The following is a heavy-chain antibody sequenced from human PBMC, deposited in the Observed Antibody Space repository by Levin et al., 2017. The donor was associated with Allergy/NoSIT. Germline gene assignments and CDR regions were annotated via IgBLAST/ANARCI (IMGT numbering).Heavy chain of an antibody. CDR3: AKDEARYGSGSYSYFDY. D-gene: IGHD3-10*01. V-gene: IGHV3-23*01. Sequence: ASVKVSCAASGFTFSSYAMSWVRQAPGKGLEWVSAINGGGGSTYYADSVKGRFTISRDNSKNTLYLQMNSLRAEDTAVYYCAKDEARYGSGSYSYFDYWGQGTLVTVSS. CDR2: INGGGGST. CDR1: GFTFSSYA. J-gene: IGHJ4*02.